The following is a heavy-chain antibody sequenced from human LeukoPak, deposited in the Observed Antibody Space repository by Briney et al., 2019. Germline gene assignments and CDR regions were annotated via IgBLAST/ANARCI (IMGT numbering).Heavy chain of an antibody. CDR2: IIGSGGST. J-gene: IGHJ6*02. CDR3: AKANRNYYGMDV. V-gene: IGHV3-23*01. CDR1: GFTFSSYG. Sequence: GGSLRLSCAASGFTFSSYGMMWVRQAPGKGLEWVSAIIGSGGSTYYADSVKGRWTIARDNSKTTVYLQMHSLRAEDTALYYCAKANRNYYGMDVWGQGTTVTVSS. D-gene: IGHD2/OR15-2a*01.